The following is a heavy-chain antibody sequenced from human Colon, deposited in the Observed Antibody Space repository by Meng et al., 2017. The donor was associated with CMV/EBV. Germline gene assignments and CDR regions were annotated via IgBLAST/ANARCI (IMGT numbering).Heavy chain of an antibody. CDR1: GDSLSTPDLY. CDR2: LSYNGRT. D-gene: IGHD5-24*01. CDR3: ARDVDRNFGDATQKLYAMGV. V-gene: IGHV4-39*07. Sequence: SETLSLTCSVSGDSLSTPDLYWGWIRQPPGKGLEWIGSLSYNGRTYFHPSLKSKVTMSVDTSKNQFSLRLTSVAAADTAVYYCARDVDRNFGDATQKLYAMGVWGQGTTVTVSS. J-gene: IGHJ6*02.